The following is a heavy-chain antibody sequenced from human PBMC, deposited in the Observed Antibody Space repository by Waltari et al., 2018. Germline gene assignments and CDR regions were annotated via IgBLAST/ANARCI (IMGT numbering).Heavy chain of an antibody. D-gene: IGHD6-13*01. CDR3: AGGSSWYFWYFDL. J-gene: IGHJ2*01. CDR1: VFTFNTYS. V-gene: IGHV3-21*01. Sequence: EVQLVESGGGLVKPGGSLSVSCAASVFTFNTYSITWIRQTPGKGLEWVSSISSTSNYIYYADSVKGRFTISRDNAKKSVYLQLDSLRAEDTAVYYCAGGSSWYFWYFDLWGRGTLVTVSS. CDR2: ISSTSNYI.